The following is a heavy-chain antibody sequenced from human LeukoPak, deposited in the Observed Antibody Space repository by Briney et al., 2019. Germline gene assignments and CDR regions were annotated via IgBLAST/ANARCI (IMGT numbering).Heavy chain of an antibody. CDR1: GFTFSSYA. CDR3: AKGGVWDDSSGYYYDQGYYFDY. Sequence: GGSLRLSCAASGFTFSSYAMNWVRQAPGKGLEWVSSISSSSSYIYYADSVKGRFTISRDNAKNSLYLQMNSLRAEDTALYYCAKGGVWDDSSGYYYDQGYYFDYWGQGTLVTVSS. V-gene: IGHV3-21*04. D-gene: IGHD3-22*01. CDR2: ISSSSSYI. J-gene: IGHJ4*02.